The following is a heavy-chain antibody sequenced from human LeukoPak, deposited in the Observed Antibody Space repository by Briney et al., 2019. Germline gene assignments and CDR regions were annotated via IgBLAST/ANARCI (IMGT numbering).Heavy chain of an antibody. CDR3: ARDLGLSGFDY. D-gene: IGHD3-16*01. J-gene: IGHJ4*02. V-gene: IGHV1-2*02. CDR2: IIPNSGGT. CDR1: GYTFTGYY. Sequence: ASVKVSCKTSGYTFTGYYMHWVRQAPGQGLEWMGWIIPNSGGTNYAQKFQGRVTMTRDTSISTAYMELSRLRSDDTAVYYCARDLGLSGFDYWGQGTLVTVSS.